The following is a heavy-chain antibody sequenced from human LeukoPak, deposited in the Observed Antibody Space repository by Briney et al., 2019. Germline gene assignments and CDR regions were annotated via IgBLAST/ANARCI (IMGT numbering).Heavy chain of an antibody. CDR1: GYTFTGYY. CDR3: ARSAAVPFDY. J-gene: IGHJ4*02. CDR2: INPSGGST. Sequence: ASVKVSCKTSGYTFTGYYIHWVRQAPGQGLEWMGIINPSGGSTSYAQKFQGRVTMTRDTSTSTVYMELSSLRSEDTAVYYCARSAAVPFDYWGQGTLVTVSS. D-gene: IGHD6-13*01. V-gene: IGHV1-46*01.